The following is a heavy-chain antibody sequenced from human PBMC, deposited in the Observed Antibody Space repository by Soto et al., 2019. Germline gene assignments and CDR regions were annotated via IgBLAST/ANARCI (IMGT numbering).Heavy chain of an antibody. CDR2: ISGSGGST. J-gene: IGHJ4*02. CDR3: AKGRGYCSSTSCYVGSDY. D-gene: IGHD2-2*01. V-gene: IGHV3-23*01. Sequence: GGSLRLSCAASGFTFSSYAMSWVRQAPGKGLEWVSAISGSGGSTYYADSVKGRFTISRDNCKNTLYLQMNSLRAEDTAVYYCAKGRGYCSSTSCYVGSDYWGQGTLVTVSS. CDR1: GFTFSSYA.